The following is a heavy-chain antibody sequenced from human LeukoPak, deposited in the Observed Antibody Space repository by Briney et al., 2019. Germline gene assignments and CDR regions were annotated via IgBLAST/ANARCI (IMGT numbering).Heavy chain of an antibody. V-gene: IGHV4-34*01. Sequence: PSETLSLTCAVYGGSFSGYYWSWIRQPPGKGLEWIGEINHSGSTNYNPSLKSRVTISVDTSKNQFSLKLSSVTAADTAVYYCARRRGSSWLRIGGPFDYWGQGTLVTVSS. CDR1: GGSFSGYY. J-gene: IGHJ4*02. CDR3: ARRRGSSWLRIGGPFDY. CDR2: INHSGST. D-gene: IGHD6-13*01.